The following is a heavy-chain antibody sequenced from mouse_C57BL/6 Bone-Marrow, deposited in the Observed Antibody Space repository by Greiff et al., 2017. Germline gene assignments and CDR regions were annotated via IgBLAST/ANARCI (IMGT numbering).Heavy chain of an antibody. V-gene: IGHV1-81*01. D-gene: IGHD1-1*01. CDR3: ARSGYYYGSSYYAMGY. J-gene: IGHJ4*01. CDR2: IYPRSGNT. CDR1: GYTFTSYG. Sequence: VQLQQSGAELARPGASVKLSCKASGYTFTSYGISWVKQRTGQGLEWIGEIYPRSGNTYYNEKFKGKATLTADKSSSTAYMGLRSLTSEDSAVFFWARSGYYYGSSYYAMGYWGQGTSVTVSS.